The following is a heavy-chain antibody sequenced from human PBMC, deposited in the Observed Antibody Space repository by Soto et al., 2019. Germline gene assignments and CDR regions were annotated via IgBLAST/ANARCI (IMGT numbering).Heavy chain of an antibody. J-gene: IGHJ4*02. D-gene: IGHD3-16*01. CDR1: GFTFSNSA. Sequence: SVKVSCKASGFTFSNSAVQWVRQARGQRLEWMAWIVVGSGNTNYAQKFQERVTITRDMSTSTAYMELSSLRSEDTAVYYCAIFGRFDYWGQGTLVTV. CDR3: AIFGRFDY. CDR2: IVVGSGNT. V-gene: IGHV1-58*01.